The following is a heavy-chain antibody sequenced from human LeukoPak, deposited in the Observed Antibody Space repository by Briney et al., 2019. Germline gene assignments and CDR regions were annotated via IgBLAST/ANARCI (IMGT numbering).Heavy chain of an antibody. CDR1: GFAFSRYW. V-gene: IGHV3-74*01. D-gene: IGHD4-11*01. CDR3: ASTVTATPFDY. J-gene: IGHJ4*02. Sequence: GGSLRLSCAASGFAFSRYWMHWVRKAPGKGLVWVSRIHSDGSRTIYADSVRGRCTISRDNAKKTLDLQMTSLRAEDTGVYYCASTVTATPFDYWGQGTLVTVSS. CDR2: IHSDGSRT.